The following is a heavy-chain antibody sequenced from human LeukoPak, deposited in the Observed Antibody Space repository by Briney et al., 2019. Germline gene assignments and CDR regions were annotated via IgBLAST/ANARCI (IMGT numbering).Heavy chain of an antibody. Sequence: GGSLRLSCAASGFTFGSYWMHWVRQAPGKGLVWVSRLDTDGTDTAYADSVKGRFTISRDNAKNTLYLQMNSLKTEDTAVYYCTTDWGDSSSWYVDYYYMDVWGKGTTVTVSS. CDR1: GFTFGSYW. V-gene: IGHV3-74*01. J-gene: IGHJ6*03. CDR2: LDTDGTDT. D-gene: IGHD6-13*01. CDR3: TTDWGDSSSWYVDYYYMDV.